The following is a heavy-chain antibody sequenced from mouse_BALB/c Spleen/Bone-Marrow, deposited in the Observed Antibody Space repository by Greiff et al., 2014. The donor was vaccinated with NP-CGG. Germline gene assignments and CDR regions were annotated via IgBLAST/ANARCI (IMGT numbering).Heavy chain of an antibody. Sequence: EVKLVESGGDLVKPGGSLKLSCAASGFTFSSYGMYWVRQTPDKRLEWVGTISSGGSYTYYPDNVKVRFTISRDNAKNTLYLQMSRLKSEDTAMYWCARQGYCCDGFDYWGQGTSLTVSS. CDR2: ISSGGSYT. J-gene: IGHJ2*02. V-gene: IGHV5-6*02. CDR3: ARQGYCCDGFDY. CDR1: GFTFSSYG. D-gene: IGHD1-1*01.